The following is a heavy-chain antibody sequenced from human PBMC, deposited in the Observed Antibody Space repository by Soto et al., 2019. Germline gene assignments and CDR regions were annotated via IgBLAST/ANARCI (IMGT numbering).Heavy chain of an antibody. CDR1: GGSFSGYY. Sequence: SETLSLTCAVYGGSFSGYYWSWIRQPPGKGLEWIGEINHSGSTNYNPSLKSRVTISVDTSKNQFSMRLTSVTAADAAVYFCARQMRGPIPYFGWLSPVTSWGQGTQVTVSS. CDR2: INHSGST. CDR3: ARQMRGPIPYFGWLSPVTS. V-gene: IGHV4-34*01. D-gene: IGHD3-9*01. J-gene: IGHJ4*02.